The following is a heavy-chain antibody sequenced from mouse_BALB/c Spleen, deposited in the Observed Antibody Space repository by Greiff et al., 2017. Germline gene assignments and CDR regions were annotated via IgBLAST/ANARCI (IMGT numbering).Heavy chain of an antibody. J-gene: IGHJ4*01. D-gene: IGHD2-10*02. Sequence: VHLVESGPGLVAPSQSLSITCTVSGFSLTSYGVHWVRQPPGKGLEWLGVIWAGGSTNYNSALMSRLSISKDNSKSQVFLKMNSLQTDDTAMYYCARESEYGNYFDMDYWGQGTSVTVSS. CDR3: ARESEYGNYFDMDY. CDR1: GFSLTSYG. V-gene: IGHV2-9*02. CDR2: IWAGGST.